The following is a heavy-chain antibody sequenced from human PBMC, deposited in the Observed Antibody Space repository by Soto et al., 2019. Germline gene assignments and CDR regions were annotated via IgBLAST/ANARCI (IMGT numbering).Heavy chain of an antibody. CDR3: ARANSSGWIGIFDY. D-gene: IGHD6-19*01. J-gene: IGHJ4*02. V-gene: IGHV4-59*01. Sequence: SETLSLTCTVSGGSISSYYWSWIRQPPGKGLEWIGYIYYSGSTNYNPSLKSRVTISVDTSKNQFSLKLSSVTAADTAVYYCARANSSGWIGIFDYWGQGTRVTVS. CDR2: IYYSGST. CDR1: GGSISSYY.